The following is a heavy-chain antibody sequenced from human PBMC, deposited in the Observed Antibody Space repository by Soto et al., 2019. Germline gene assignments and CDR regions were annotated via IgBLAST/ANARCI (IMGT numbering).Heavy chain of an antibody. CDR3: ARFSGGSYNTYCFYYGMDV. D-gene: IGHD2-15*01. CDR2: ISAYNGNT. CDR1: GYTFTSYG. V-gene: IGHV1-18*01. Sequence: QVQLVQSGAEVKKPGASVKVSCKASGYTFTSYGISWVRQAPGQGLDWMGWISAYNGNTKYAQDLQGRVTITTDTSTSTAYMELRSLRSDDTAVYYCARFSGGSYNTYCFYYGMDVWGQGTTVTVSS. J-gene: IGHJ6*02.